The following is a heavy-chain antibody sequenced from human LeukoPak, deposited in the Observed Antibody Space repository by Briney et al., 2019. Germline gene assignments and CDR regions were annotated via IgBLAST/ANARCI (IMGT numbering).Heavy chain of an antibody. D-gene: IGHD6-13*01. CDR2: ISSNGGST. V-gene: IGHV3-64*01. Sequence: GGSLSLSCEASGFTFSSYAMHWVRQAPGKGLEYVSAISSNGGSTYYANSVKGRFTISRDNSKNTLYLQMGSLRAEDMAVYYCARYSSSFDYWGQGTLVTVSS. J-gene: IGHJ4*02. CDR1: GFTFSSYA. CDR3: ARYSSSFDY.